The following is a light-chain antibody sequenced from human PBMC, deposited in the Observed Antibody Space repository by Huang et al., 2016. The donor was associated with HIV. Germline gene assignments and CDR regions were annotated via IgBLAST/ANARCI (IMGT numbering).Light chain of an antibody. CDR1: QSVSSSY. V-gene: IGKV3-20*01. CDR3: QQYGSSRPT. CDR2: GAS. J-gene: IGKJ1*01. Sequence: EIVLTQSPGTLSLSPGERATLSCRARQSVSSSYLAWYQQKPGQAPRLLIYGASSMATGIPCRCSGSGSGTDFTLTISRLEPEDFAVYYCQQYGSSRPTFGQGTKVEIK.